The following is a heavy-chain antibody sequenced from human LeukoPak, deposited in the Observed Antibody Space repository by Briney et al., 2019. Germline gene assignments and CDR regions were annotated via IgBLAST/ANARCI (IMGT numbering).Heavy chain of an antibody. V-gene: IGHV1-8*01. Sequence: ASVKVSCKASGYTFTSYDINWVRQATGQGLEWMGWMNPNSGNTGNAQKFQGRVTMTRNTSISTAYVELSSLRSEDTAVYYCARGRRDSRQFDYWGQGTLVTVSS. J-gene: IGHJ4*02. CDR2: MNPNSGNT. CDR3: ARGRRDSRQFDY. CDR1: GYTFTSYD. D-gene: IGHD3-10*01.